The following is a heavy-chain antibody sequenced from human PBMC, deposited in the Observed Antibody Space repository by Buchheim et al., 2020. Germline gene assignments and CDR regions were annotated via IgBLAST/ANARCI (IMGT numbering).Heavy chain of an antibody. Sequence: QVQLVQSGPEVKKPGASVKVSCKASGYTFTTFGITWVRQAPGQVLEWLGWVSANNGRTDYAQKVTGRVTMTTDTSTTTAYMELRSLSSDDTAVYYCARGSVTVDYWGQGTL. D-gene: IGHD4-11*01. CDR3: ARGSVTVDY. V-gene: IGHV1-18*01. CDR1: GYTFTTFG. CDR2: VSANNGRT. J-gene: IGHJ4*02.